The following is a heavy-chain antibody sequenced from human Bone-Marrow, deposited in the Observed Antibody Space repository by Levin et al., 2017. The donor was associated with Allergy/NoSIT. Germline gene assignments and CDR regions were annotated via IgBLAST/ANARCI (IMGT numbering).Heavy chain of an antibody. CDR2: IYFDGSKT. V-gene: IGHV3-30*02. Sequence: GESLKISCAASGFPFSAYGMHWIRQGPGKGLEWVAFIYFDGSKTYYADSVKGRFTVSRDKSRNTLILQMNTLRRDDTAVYYCAKGGSFDSWGQGTLVTVAP. CDR1: GFPFSAYG. CDR3: AKGGSFDS. J-gene: IGHJ4*02. D-gene: IGHD3-10*01.